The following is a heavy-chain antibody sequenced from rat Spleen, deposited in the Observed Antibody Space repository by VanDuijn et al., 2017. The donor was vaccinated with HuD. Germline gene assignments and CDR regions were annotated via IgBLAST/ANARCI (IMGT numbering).Heavy chain of an antibody. Sequence: EMQLVESGGGLVQPGRSLKLSCAASGFTFSDYYMAWVRQAPTKGLEWVATISYDGSSTYYRDSVKGRFTISRDNAKSTLYLQMTSLRSEDTATYYCARRGLEWSFDHWGQGVMVTVSS. CDR1: GFTFSDYY. CDR2: ISYDGSST. J-gene: IGHJ2*01. CDR3: ARRGLEWSFDH. D-gene: IGHD1-1*01. V-gene: IGHV5-7*01.